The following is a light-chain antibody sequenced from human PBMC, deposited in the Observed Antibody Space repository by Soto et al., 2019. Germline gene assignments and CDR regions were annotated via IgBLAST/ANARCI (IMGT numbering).Light chain of an antibody. J-gene: IGLJ3*02. CDR1: SSDVGSYNL. Sequence: QSALTQPASVSGSPGQSITISCTGTSSDVGSYNLVSWYQQHPGKAPKLMIYEGSKRPSGVSNRFSGSKSGNTASLTISGLQAEDDADYYCCSHAGTRVFGGGTKLTVL. CDR2: EGS. V-gene: IGLV2-23*01. CDR3: CSHAGTRV.